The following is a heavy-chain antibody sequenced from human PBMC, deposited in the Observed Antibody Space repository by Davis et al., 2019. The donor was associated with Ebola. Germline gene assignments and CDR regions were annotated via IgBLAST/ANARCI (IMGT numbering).Heavy chain of an antibody. Sequence: PGGSLRLSCAASGFTFSDYSMQWVRQAPEKGLEWVSYIRSGSGVIYYRDSVKGRFTISRDDAKNSLYLQMNGLRHEDTGVYYCVRSYEYSFETWGQGTLVTVSS. J-gene: IGHJ4*02. V-gene: IGHV3-48*02. CDR3: VRSYEYSFET. D-gene: IGHD3-9*01. CDR2: IRSGSGVI. CDR1: GFTFSDYS.